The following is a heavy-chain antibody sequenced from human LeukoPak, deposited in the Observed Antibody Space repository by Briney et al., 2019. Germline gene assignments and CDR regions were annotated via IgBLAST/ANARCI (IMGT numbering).Heavy chain of an antibody. CDR1: GDSIRRPY. CDR2: IDQNGNT. V-gene: IGHV4-59*08. D-gene: IGHD5-24*01. J-gene: IGHJ3*01. CDR3: ATHQLLQFDVFNV. Sequence: SETLSLTCTVSGDSIRRPYWSWIRQPPGKGLEWIGDIDQNGNTDYNSSLQSRVSISADTSKSQFSLNLTSVTAEDTAVYYCATHQLLQFDVFNVWGQGTMVTVSS.